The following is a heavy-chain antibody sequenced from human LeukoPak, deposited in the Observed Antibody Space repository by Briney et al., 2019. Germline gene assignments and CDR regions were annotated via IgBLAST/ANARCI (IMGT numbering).Heavy chain of an antibody. Sequence: SETLSLTCTVSDGSISTHYWSWIRQSAGKGLEWIGRIHATGSNTYNPSLKSRVTMSVDTSKYQFSLKMSSVTAADTAVYYCARDRSSYWNKDWFDPWGQGVLVTV. CDR3: ARDRSSYWNKDWFDP. V-gene: IGHV4-4*07. CDR2: IHATGSN. D-gene: IGHD1/OR15-1a*01. CDR1: DGSISTHY. J-gene: IGHJ5*02.